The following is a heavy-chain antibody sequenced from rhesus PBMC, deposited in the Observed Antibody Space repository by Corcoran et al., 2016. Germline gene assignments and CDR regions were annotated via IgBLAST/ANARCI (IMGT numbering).Heavy chain of an antibody. D-gene: IGHD6-19*01. CDR2: ISGSSSST. CDR3: ASGPASFDY. Sequence: QVQLQESGPGLVKPSETLSLPCAVSGGSVSSSNWWSWIRQPPGKGLEWIGYISGSSSSTYSNPPLKSRVASSADTSKNQFSLRLSSVTAADTAVYYCASGPASFDYWGQGVLVTVSS. J-gene: IGHJ4*01. CDR1: GGSVSSSNW. V-gene: IGHV4-65*01.